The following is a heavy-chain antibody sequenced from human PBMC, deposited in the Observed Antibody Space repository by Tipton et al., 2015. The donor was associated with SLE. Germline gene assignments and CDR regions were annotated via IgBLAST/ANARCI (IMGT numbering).Heavy chain of an antibody. CDR1: GGSIDSHY. Sequence: TLSLTCTVSGGSIDSHYWNWIRQPPGKGLEWIGHISYSGSTNYNPSLKSRVTISLDTSRNHFSLNLNSLTASDTAVYYCARGLYHGSGSYTLDYWGQGTLVTVAS. J-gene: IGHJ4*02. V-gene: IGHV4-59*08. CDR2: ISYSGST. CDR3: ARGLYHGSGSYTLDY. D-gene: IGHD3-10*01.